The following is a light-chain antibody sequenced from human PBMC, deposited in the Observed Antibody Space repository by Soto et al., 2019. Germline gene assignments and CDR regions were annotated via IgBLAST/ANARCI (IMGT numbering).Light chain of an antibody. CDR1: ESVTIW. J-gene: IGKJ1*01. CDR3: EQYDSRSPWT. Sequence: DIQLTQSPSSLSASVGDRVTITCRASESVTIWLAWYQQKPGKAPRLPIYDASTLEGGVPSRFSASGSGTEFTLTISSLQPDDFATYYCEQYDSRSPWTFGQGTKIEIK. V-gene: IGKV1-5*01. CDR2: DAS.